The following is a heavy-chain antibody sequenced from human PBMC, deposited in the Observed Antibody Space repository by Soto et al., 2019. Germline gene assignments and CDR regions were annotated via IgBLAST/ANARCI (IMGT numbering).Heavy chain of an antibody. CDR1: GDSISSGGYS. J-gene: IGHJ5*02. D-gene: IGHD2-2*02. CDR2: IFHTGST. CDR3: ARLGCGSTSRFTRWFDP. Sequence: SETLSLTCVVSGDSISSGGYSWSWIRQPPGKGLEWLGYIFHTGSTDYNPSLKSRVTISVDRSKNQFSLKLSSVTAADTAVYYCARLGCGSTSRFTRWFDPWGQGTLVTVSS. V-gene: IGHV4-30-2*01.